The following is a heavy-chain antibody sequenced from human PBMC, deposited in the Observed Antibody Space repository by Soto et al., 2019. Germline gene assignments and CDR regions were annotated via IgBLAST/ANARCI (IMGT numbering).Heavy chain of an antibody. J-gene: IGHJ4*02. CDR1: GFTFRSYG. D-gene: IGHD6-19*01. CDR2: LWSDGSNK. Sequence: GGSLRLSCAASGFTFRSYGFHWVRQAPGKGLEWVAVLWSDGSNKAYADSVKGRFTISRDESRNTVYLQMNSLRVEDTAVYYCAKDRRFGSGWGKFDDWGQGTLVTVSS. CDR3: AKDRRFGSGWGKFDD. V-gene: IGHV3-33*03.